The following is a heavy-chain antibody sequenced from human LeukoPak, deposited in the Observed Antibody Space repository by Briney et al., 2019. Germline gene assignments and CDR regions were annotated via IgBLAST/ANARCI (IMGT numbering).Heavy chain of an antibody. J-gene: IGHJ5*02. V-gene: IGHV1-18*01. D-gene: IGHD3-3*01. CDR2: ISAYNGNT. CDR1: GYTFTNYG. CDR3: ARDHKGYDFWSGYRNWFDP. Sequence: ASVTVSYKPSGYTFTNYGINGVRQAPGQEGEGMGWISAYNGNTNYAQKLQGRVTMPTDTSTSTAYMELRSLRSDDTAVYYCARDHKGYDFWSGYRNWFDPWGQGTLVTVSS.